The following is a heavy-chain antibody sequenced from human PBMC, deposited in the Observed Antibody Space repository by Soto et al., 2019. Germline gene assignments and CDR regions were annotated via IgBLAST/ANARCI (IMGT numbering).Heavy chain of an antibody. D-gene: IGHD5-12*01. V-gene: IGHV1-69*13. CDR2: SIPIFGTA. J-gene: IGHJ6*02. CDR1: GGTFNNYP. CDR3: ARGRGYSGDDHYYYFDMDV. Sequence: SVKVSCKASGGTFNNYPITWVLQAPGEGLEWMGGSIPIFGTANYAQKFQGRVTISVDESTSTAYMELSSLRSEDTAVYYCARGRGYSGDDHYYYFDMDVWGQGTTVTVS.